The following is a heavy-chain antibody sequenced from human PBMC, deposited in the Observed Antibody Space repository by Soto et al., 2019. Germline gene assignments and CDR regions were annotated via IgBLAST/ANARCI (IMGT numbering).Heavy chain of an antibody. Sequence: PWGSLRLSCVASGFTVSSHYMTWVRQTPWKGLEWVSIIYASDSTFYADSVKGRFTISRDNSKNTVYLQLNSLRAEETAVYYCATPVTRLIAFDLWGQGTMVTVSS. CDR1: GFTVSSHY. J-gene: IGHJ3*01. CDR2: IYASDST. CDR3: ATPVTRLIAFDL. V-gene: IGHV3-53*01. D-gene: IGHD4-17*01.